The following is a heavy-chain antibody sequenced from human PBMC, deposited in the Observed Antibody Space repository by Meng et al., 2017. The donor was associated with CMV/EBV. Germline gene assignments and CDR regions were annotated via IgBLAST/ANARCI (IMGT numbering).Heavy chain of an antibody. Sequence: QVQLVQSGAEVKKPXASVKVSXXASGYTFTGYYMHWVRQAPGQGLEWMGWINPNSGGTNYAQKFQGRVTMTRDTSISTAYMELSRLRSDDTAVYYCARDRSSWYGDGYFDYWGQGTLVTVSS. D-gene: IGHD6-13*01. J-gene: IGHJ4*02. CDR1: GYTFTGYY. CDR3: ARDRSSWYGDGYFDY. CDR2: INPNSGGT. V-gene: IGHV1-2*02.